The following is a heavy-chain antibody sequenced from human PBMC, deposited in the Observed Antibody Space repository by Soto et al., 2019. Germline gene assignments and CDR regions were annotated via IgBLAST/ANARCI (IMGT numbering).Heavy chain of an antibody. V-gene: IGHV3-23*01. D-gene: IGHD5-12*01. Sequence: GSLRLSCAASGFTFSNYAMSWVRQAPGKGLEWVSAISSSGDSPYYADSVKGRFTISRDNSKDTLYLQMNSLRAEDTAVYYCAKAHVNIVATIDYFDYWGQGTLVTVSS. CDR3: AKAHVNIVATIDYFDY. CDR1: GFTFSNYA. J-gene: IGHJ4*02. CDR2: ISSSGDSP.